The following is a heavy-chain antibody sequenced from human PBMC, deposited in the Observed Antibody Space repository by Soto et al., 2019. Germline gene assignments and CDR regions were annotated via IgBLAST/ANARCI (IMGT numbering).Heavy chain of an antibody. V-gene: IGHV1-46*01. CDR2: INPSGGST. D-gene: IGHD5-12*01. J-gene: IGHJ5*02. CDR1: GYTFTSYY. CDR3: ARDGVEMATIYANWFDP. Sequence: ASVKVSCKASGYTFTSYYMHWVRQAPGQGLEWMGIINPSGGSTSYAQKFQGRVTMTRDTSTSTVYMELSSLRSEDTAVYYCARDGVEMATIYANWFDPWGQGTLVTASS.